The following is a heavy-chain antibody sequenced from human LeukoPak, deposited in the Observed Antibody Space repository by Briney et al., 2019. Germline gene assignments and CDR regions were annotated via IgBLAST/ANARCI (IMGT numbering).Heavy chain of an antibody. V-gene: IGHV3-7*03. CDR3: ARRNAMDV. Sequence: GGSLRLSCAASGFTFSNYWMTWVRQAPGKGLEWVANINRDGSERYYVDSVKGRFTISRDGAKSSLYLQMNSLRAGDTAVYYCARRNAMDVWGQGTTVTVSS. CDR1: GFTFSNYW. J-gene: IGHJ6*02. CDR2: INRDGSER.